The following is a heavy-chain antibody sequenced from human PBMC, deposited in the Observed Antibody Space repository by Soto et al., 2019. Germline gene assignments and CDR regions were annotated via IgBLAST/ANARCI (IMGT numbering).Heavy chain of an antibody. CDR2: VSGSGSTT. D-gene: IGHD3-16*01. V-gene: IGHV3-23*04. J-gene: IGHJ3*02. CDR3: AKLGHAFDI. Sequence: EVQLVESGGGLIEPGGSLRLSCAASGFTFDSFAMNWVRQAPGKGLEWVSSVSGSGSTTYYADSMKGRFIISRDNSKNTLYLHMKSLRVEDTAVYYCAKLGHAFDIWGQGTIVSVSS. CDR1: GFTFDSFA.